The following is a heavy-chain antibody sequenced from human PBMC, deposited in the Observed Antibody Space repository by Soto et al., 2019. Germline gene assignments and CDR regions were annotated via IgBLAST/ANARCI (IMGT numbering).Heavy chain of an antibody. CDR1: TDSSSFTNSY. Sequence: SETLSLTCTVSTDSSSFTNSYWGWIRQPPGKGLQWIGSSSYNGGTFYNPSLKGRVVISFDTSKKQSSLQVASVTAADTAVYFCARHRIEVVWRGFDFWGQGSPVTVSS. D-gene: IGHD3-10*01. CDR2: SSYNGGT. J-gene: IGHJ4*02. V-gene: IGHV4-39*01. CDR3: ARHRIEVVWRGFDF.